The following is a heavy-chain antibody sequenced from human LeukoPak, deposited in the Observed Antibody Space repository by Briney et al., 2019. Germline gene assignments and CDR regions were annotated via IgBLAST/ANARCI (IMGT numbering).Heavy chain of an antibody. V-gene: IGHV3-9*03. CDR2: ISWNGGTI. CDR3: AKGLWFGDLLNAFDI. CDR1: GFTFDDYA. Sequence: GGSLRLSCAASGFTFDDYAMHWVRQAPGKGLEWVSGISWNGGTIGYADSVKGRFTISRDNAKNALYLQMNSLRAEDMALYYCAKGLWFGDLLNAFDIWGQGTMATLSS. D-gene: IGHD3-10*01. J-gene: IGHJ3*02.